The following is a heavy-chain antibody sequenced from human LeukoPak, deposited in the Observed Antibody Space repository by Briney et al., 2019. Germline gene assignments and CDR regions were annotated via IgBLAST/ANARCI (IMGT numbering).Heavy chain of an antibody. D-gene: IGHD3-22*01. Sequence: GGSLRLSCTASGFTFGDYAMSWFRQAPGKGLEWVGFIRSKAYGGTTEYAASVKGRFTISRDDSKSIAYLQMNSLKTEDTAVYYCTRASVVVITPNFDYWGQGTLVTVSS. CDR2: IRSKAYGGTT. J-gene: IGHJ4*02. V-gene: IGHV3-49*03. CDR3: TRASVVVITPNFDY. CDR1: GFTFGDYA.